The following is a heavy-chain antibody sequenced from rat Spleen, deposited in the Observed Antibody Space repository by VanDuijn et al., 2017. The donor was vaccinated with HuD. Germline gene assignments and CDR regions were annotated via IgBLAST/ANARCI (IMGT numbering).Heavy chain of an antibody. D-gene: IGHD1-3*01. CDR3: AKTTVAYYYVMDA. V-gene: IGHV3-3*01. CDR2: INSAGST. CDR1: GYSITSSYR. Sequence: EVQLQESGPGLVKPSQSLSLTCSVTGYSITSSYRWNWIRKFPGNKLEWMGYINSAGSTNYNPSRKSRISITRDTSKNQFFLHVNSVTTEDTATYYCAKTTVAYYYVMDAWGQGASVTVSS. J-gene: IGHJ4*01.